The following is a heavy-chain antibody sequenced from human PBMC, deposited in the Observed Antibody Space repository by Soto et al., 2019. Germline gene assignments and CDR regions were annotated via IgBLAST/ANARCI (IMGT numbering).Heavy chain of an antibody. D-gene: IGHD1-26*01. CDR3: ARGGGATTTKGEIGNAFDI. J-gene: IGHJ3*02. Sequence: QVQLVQSGAEVKKPGSSVKVSCKASGGTFSSYAISWVRQAPGQGLEWMGGIIPIFGTANYAQKFQGRVTITADESTSKTYMELSSLRSEDTAVYYCARGGGATTTKGEIGNAFDIWGQGTMVTVSS. V-gene: IGHV1-69*01. CDR2: IIPIFGTA. CDR1: GGTFSSYA.